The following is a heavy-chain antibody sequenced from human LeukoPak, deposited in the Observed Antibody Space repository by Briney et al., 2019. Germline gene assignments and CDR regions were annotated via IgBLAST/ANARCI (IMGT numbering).Heavy chain of an antibody. Sequence: PGGSLRLSCAASGFTFSSYEMNWIRQARGKGLEWVSYISSSGSTIYYADSVKGRFTISRDNAKNSLYLQMNSLRAEDTAVYYCARDLFWAFDIWGQGTMVTVSS. CDR3: ARDLFWAFDI. V-gene: IGHV3-48*03. CDR1: GFTFSSYE. CDR2: ISSSGSTI. J-gene: IGHJ3*02.